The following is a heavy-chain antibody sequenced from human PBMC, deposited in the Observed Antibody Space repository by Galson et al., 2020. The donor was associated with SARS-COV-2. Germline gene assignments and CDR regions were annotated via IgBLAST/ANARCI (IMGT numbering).Heavy chain of an antibody. J-gene: IGHJ4*02. Sequence: SETLSLTCTVSGGSISSSSYYWGWIRQPPGKGLEWIGSIYYSGSTYYNPSLKSRVTISVDTSKNQFSLKLSSVTAADTAVYYCARGVLLWFGEFPDYWGQGTLVTVSS. V-gene: IGHV4-39*01. CDR2: IYYSGST. CDR3: ARGVLLWFGEFPDY. D-gene: IGHD3-10*01. CDR1: GGSISSSSYY.